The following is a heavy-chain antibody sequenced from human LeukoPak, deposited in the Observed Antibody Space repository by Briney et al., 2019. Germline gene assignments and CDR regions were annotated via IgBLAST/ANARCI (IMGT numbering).Heavy chain of an antibody. D-gene: IGHD6-13*01. CDR1: GYTLTELS. V-gene: IGHV1-24*01. J-gene: IGHJ4*02. CDR2: FDPEDGET. Sequence: ASVKVSCKVSGYTLTELSMHWVRQAPGKGLEWMGGFDPEDGETIYAQKFQGRVTMTEDTSTDTAYMELSSLRSEDTAVYYCATDLFPQYGSRSTVLDYWGQGTLVTVSS. CDR3: ATDLFPQYGSRSTVLDY.